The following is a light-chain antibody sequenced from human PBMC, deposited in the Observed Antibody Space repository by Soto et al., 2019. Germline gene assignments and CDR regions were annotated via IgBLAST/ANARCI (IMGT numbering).Light chain of an antibody. CDR3: SSYTGSSTPLV. Sequence: QSVLTKPASVSGSPGQSITISCTGTSSDVGGYNYVSWYQQHPGKAPKLMIYDVSNRPSGVSNRFSGSKSGNTASLTISGLQAADEADYYCSSYTGSSTPLVFGGGTKLTVL. J-gene: IGLJ2*01. CDR1: SSDVGGYNY. CDR2: DVS. V-gene: IGLV2-14*01.